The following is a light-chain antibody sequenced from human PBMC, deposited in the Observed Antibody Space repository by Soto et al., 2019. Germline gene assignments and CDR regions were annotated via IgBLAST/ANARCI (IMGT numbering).Light chain of an antibody. CDR1: RSDVGGYNY. J-gene: IGLJ1*01. CDR3: SSYTSSSTPYF. Sequence: QSVLTQPASVSGSPGQSITVSCTGTRSDVGGYNYVSWYQQHPGKAPKLMIYDVSNRPTGVSNRFSGYKSGNTASLTISGLQAEDEADYYCSSYTSSSTPYFFGTGTKQTVL. V-gene: IGLV2-14*01. CDR2: DVS.